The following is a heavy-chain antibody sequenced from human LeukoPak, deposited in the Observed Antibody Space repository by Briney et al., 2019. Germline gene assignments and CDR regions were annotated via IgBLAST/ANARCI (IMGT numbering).Heavy chain of an antibody. D-gene: IGHD3-9*01. CDR2: ISYDGSNK. V-gene: IGHV3-30*18. CDR1: GFTFSSYG. Sequence: PGGSLRLSCAASGFTFSSYGMHWVRQAPGKGLEWVAVISYDGSNKYYADSVKGRFTISRDNFKNTLFLQMNALRAEDTAIYYCVKSVSTGLGVIDFWGQGTLVTVSS. J-gene: IGHJ4*02. CDR3: VKSVSTGLGVIDF.